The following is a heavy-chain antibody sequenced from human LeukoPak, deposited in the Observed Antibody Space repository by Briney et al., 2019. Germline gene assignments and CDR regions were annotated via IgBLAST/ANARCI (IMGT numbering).Heavy chain of an antibody. CDR2: IYYSGST. D-gene: IGHD4-17*01. Sequence: SSETLSLTCAVYGGSFSGYYRSWIRQPPGKGLEWIGYIYYSGSTNYNPSLKSRVTISVDTSKNQFSLKLSSVTAADTAVYYCARVGGAVTTRYYYYYMDVWGKGTTVTISS. CDR1: GGSFSGYY. J-gene: IGHJ6*03. V-gene: IGHV4-59*01. CDR3: ARVGGAVTTRYYYYYMDV.